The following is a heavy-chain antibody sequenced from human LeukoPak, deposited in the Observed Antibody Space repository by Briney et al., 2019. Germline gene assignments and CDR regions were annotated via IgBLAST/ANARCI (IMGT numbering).Heavy chain of an antibody. D-gene: IGHD4-17*01. Sequence: GESLKISCKDSGYSFTNYWIGWVRQMPGKGLEWMGIIHSADPNTKYSPSFQGQVTISADKSISTAYLQWSGLKASDTAMYYCAGARHGDYRWDYWGQGTLVTVSS. CDR1: GYSFTNYW. CDR2: IHSADPNT. J-gene: IGHJ4*02. V-gene: IGHV5-51*01. CDR3: AGARHGDYRWDY.